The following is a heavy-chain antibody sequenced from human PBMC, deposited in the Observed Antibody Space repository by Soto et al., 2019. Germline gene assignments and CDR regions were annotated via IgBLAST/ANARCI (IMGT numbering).Heavy chain of an antibody. CDR2: ISHDGTNK. J-gene: IGHJ4*02. D-gene: IGHD3-22*01. V-gene: IGHV3-30*18. CDR1: GFTFSAYG. Sequence: GGSLRLSYDVSGFTFSAYGMHWVRQAPGKGLEWAAAISHDGTNKNYGDSVKGRFTISRDNSKKTLYLQMNSLRPEDTALYYCAKDEYYYSRSGYYIFDSWGQGTLVTVSS. CDR3: AKDEYYYSRSGYYIFDS.